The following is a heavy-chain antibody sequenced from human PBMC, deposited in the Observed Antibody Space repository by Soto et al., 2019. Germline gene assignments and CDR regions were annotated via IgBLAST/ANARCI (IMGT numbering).Heavy chain of an antibody. CDR1: GGSISSYY. V-gene: IGHV4-59*08. CDR3: ARRYGGALDYDY. Sequence: SETLSLTCTVSGGSISSYYWSWIRQPPGKGLEWIGYIYYSGSTNYNPSLKSRVTISVDTSKNQFSLKLSSVTAADTAVYYCARRYGGALDYDYWGQGTLVTVSS. D-gene: IGHD4-17*01. J-gene: IGHJ4*02. CDR2: IYYSGST.